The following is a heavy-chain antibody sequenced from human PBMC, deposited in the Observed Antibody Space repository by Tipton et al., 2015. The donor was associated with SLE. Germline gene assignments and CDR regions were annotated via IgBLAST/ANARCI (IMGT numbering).Heavy chain of an antibody. J-gene: IGHJ6*03. D-gene: IGHD3-3*01. CDR1: GGSFSSDTYL. CDR2: IYYTGST. CDR3: AREGPPIFGVVYYYYYYMDV. Sequence: TLSLTCTVSGGSFSSDTYLWGWIRQPPGKGLEWIGDIYYTGSTYYNPSLKSRVTISVDTSKNQFSLKLSSVTAADTAVYYCAREGPPIFGVVYYYYYYMDVWGKGTTVTVSS. V-gene: IGHV4-39*07.